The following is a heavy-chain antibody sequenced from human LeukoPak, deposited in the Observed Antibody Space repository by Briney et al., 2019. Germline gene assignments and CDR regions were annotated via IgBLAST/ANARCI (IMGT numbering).Heavy chain of an antibody. CDR3: AKDGGSGSYLAFDI. CDR2: IRYDGSKS. Sequence: GGSLRLSCAASGFTFNSYGMHWVRQAPGKGLEWVAFIRYDGSKSYFADSVKGRFALSGDNSKNTLYLQMSSLRPEDTAVYFCAKDGGSGSYLAFDIWGQGTMVTVSS. CDR1: GFTFNSYG. V-gene: IGHV3-30*02. J-gene: IGHJ3*02. D-gene: IGHD1-26*01.